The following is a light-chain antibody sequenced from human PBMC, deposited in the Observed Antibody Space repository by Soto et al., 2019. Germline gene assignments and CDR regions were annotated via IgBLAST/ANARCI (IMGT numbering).Light chain of an antibody. Sequence: DVVMTQTPLSLSVAPGQPASISCKSSQSLLHITGETFLFWYLQKQGQSPQLXXYEVSTRVSGVPDGFSGSGSGTDCTLEISRVEKDDVGMYYCMQSTQLPPTFGQGTRLEIK. CDR2: EVS. J-gene: IGKJ5*01. V-gene: IGKV2D-29*02. CDR1: QSLLHITGETF. CDR3: MQSTQLPPT.